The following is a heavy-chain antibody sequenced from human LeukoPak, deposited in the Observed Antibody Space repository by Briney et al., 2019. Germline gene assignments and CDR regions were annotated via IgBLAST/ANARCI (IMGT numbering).Heavy chain of an antibody. J-gene: IGHJ4*02. CDR3: VGAAANTTPRP. CDR2: VNNDGSST. V-gene: IGHV3-74*01. D-gene: IGHD6-13*01. CDR1: GFTFSNYW. Sequence: PGGSLRLSCAASGFTFSNYWMHWVRQGPGKGLVWASRVNNDGSSTAYADSVRGRFTISRDNAKNTLYLQMNSLRAEDTAVYYCVGAAANTTPRPWGQGTLVTVSS.